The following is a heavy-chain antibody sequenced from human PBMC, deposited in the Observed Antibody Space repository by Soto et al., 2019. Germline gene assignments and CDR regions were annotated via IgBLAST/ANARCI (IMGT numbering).Heavy chain of an antibody. CDR3: AREGGFGELFDDY. D-gene: IGHD3-10*01. V-gene: IGHV1-3*01. Sequence: QVQLVQSGAEVKKPGASVKVSCKASGYTFTYYAMNWVRQAPGQRLEWMGWINAANGNTKYSQKFQGRVTITRDTSASTAYMELSSLRSEDTAVYYCAREGGFGELFDDYWGQGNLVTVSS. J-gene: IGHJ4*02. CDR2: INAANGNT. CDR1: GYTFTYYA.